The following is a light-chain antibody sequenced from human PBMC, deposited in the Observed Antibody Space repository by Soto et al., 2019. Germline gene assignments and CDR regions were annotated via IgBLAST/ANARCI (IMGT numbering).Light chain of an antibody. V-gene: IGKV1-5*01. CDR2: DAS. CDR1: QSLSNW. J-gene: IGKJ1*01. CDR3: QQYNNYLWT. Sequence: GDRVTITCRASQSLSNWLAWYQQKPGKAPKLLIYDASSLNSGVPSRFSGSGSGTEFTLTISSLQPDDFATYYCQQYNNYLWTFGQGTKVDIK.